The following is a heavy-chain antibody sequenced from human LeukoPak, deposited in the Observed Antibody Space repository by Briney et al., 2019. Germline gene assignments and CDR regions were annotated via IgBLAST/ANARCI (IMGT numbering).Heavy chain of an antibody. Sequence: PGGSLRLSCAASGFTFSSYAMHWVRQAPGKGLEWVAVISYDGSNKYYADSVKGRFTISRDNSKNTLYLQMNSLRAEDTAVYYCAKDRGYCGGDCGDYWGQGTLVTVSS. J-gene: IGHJ4*02. D-gene: IGHD2-21*02. CDR3: AKDRGYCGGDCGDY. V-gene: IGHV3-30-3*01. CDR1: GFTFSSYA. CDR2: ISYDGSNK.